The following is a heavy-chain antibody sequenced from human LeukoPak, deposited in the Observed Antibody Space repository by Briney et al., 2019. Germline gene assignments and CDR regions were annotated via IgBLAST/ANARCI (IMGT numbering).Heavy chain of an antibody. CDR3: ARGRIAVAAGDAFDI. J-gene: IGHJ3*02. CDR2: IYSGGST. D-gene: IGHD6-19*01. CDR1: GFSFKDYW. Sequence: GGSLRLSCEASGFSFKDYWMSWVRQAPGKGLEWVSVIYSGGSTYYADSVKGRFTISRDNSKNTLYLQMNSLRAEDTAVYYCARGRIAVAAGDAFDIWGQGTMVTVSS. V-gene: IGHV3-66*01.